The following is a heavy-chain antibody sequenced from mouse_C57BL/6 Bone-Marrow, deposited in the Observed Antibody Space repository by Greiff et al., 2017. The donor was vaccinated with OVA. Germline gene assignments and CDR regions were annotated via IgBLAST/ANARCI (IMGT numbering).Heavy chain of an antibody. CDR2: IDPSDSYT. V-gene: IGHV1-50*01. J-gene: IGHJ4*01. CDR3: ARDSNYVDYYAMDY. D-gene: IGHD2-5*01. Sequence: QVQLQQPGAELVKPGASVKLSCKASGYTFTSYWMQWVKQRPGQGLEWIGEIDPSDSYTNYNQKFKGKATLTVDTSSSTAYMQLSDLTSEDSAVYYCARDSNYVDYYAMDYWGQGTSVTVSS. CDR1: GYTFTSYW.